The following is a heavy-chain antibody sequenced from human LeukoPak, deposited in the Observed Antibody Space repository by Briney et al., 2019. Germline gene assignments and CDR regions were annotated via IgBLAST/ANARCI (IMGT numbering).Heavy chain of an antibody. V-gene: IGHV4-34*01. Sequence: SETLSLTCAVYGGSFSGYYWSWIRQPPGKGLEWIGEINHSGSTNYNPSLKSRVTISVDTSKNQFSLKLSSVTAADTAVYYCARDDSNFGYYYGMDVWGQGTTVTVSS. CDR1: GGSFSGYY. J-gene: IGHJ6*02. D-gene: IGHD4-11*01. CDR2: INHSGST. CDR3: ARDDSNFGYYYGMDV.